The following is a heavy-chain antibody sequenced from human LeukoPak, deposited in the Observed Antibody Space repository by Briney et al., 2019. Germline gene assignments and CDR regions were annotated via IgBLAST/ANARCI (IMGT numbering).Heavy chain of an antibody. J-gene: IGHJ4*02. V-gene: IGHV4-39*01. Sequence: PSETLSLTCTVSGGSFSSSSYYWGWLRQPPGKGLEWVGSIYYSGSTYYNPSLKSRVTISVDTSKNQFSLKLSSVTAADTAVYYCARQPPGYCSSTSCSHFDYWGQGTLVTVSS. D-gene: IGHD2-2*01. CDR2: IYYSGST. CDR3: ARQPPGYCSSTSCSHFDY. CDR1: GGSFSSSSYY.